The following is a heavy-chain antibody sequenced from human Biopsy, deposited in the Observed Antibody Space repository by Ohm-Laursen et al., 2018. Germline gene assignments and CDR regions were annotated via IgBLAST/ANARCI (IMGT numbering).Heavy chain of an antibody. CDR3: ARSNGYGDYRFDD. D-gene: IGHD4-11*01. Sequence: SETLSLICTVSGDSISSDFWSWIRQTPGKGLEWIGYISYTGDTNYNPSLESRITISLDTSKNQFSLMLSSVTAADTAVYYCARSNGYGDYRFDDWGQGTLVTVAS. CDR2: ISYTGDT. CDR1: GDSISSDF. V-gene: IGHV4-59*01. J-gene: IGHJ4*02.